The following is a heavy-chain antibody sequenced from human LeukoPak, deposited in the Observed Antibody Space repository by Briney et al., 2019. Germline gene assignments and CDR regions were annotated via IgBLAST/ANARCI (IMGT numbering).Heavy chain of an antibody. CDR1: GGTFSSYA. Sequence: SVKVSCKASGGTFSSYAISWVRQAPGQGLEWMGGIIPIFGTANYAQKFQGRVTITADKSTSTAYMELSSLRSEDTAVYYCARDRLHYGEYEKTFDYWGQGTLVSVSS. CDR2: IIPIFGTA. J-gene: IGHJ4*02. CDR3: ARDRLHYGEYEKTFDY. D-gene: IGHD4-17*01. V-gene: IGHV1-69*06.